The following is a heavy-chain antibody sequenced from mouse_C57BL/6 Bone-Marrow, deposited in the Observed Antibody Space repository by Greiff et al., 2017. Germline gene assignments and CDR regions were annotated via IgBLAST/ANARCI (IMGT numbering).Heavy chain of an antibody. J-gene: IGHJ4*01. D-gene: IGHD1-1*01. CDR2: IYPRSGNT. Sequence: QVQLQQSGAELARPGASVKLSCKASGYTFTSYGISWVKQRTGQGLEWIGEIYPRSGNTYYNEKFKGKATLTADKSSSTAYMERRSLTSEDSAVYFCSRLEYYGSRGALYAMDYWGQVTSVTVSS. CDR1: GYTFTSYG. CDR3: SRLEYYGSRGALYAMDY. V-gene: IGHV1-81*01.